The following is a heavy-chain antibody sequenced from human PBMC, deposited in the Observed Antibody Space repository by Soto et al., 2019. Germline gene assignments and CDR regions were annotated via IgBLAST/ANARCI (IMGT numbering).Heavy chain of an antibody. D-gene: IGHD2-15*01. CDR3: ARRYCSGGSCYLLDP. Sequence: SETLSLTCTVSGGSISSSSYYWGWIRQPPGKGLEWIGSIYYSGSTYYNPSLKSRVTISVDTSKNQFSLKLSSVTAADTAVYYCARRYCSGGSCYLLDPWGQGTLVTVSS. V-gene: IGHV4-39*01. CDR1: GGSISSSSYY. CDR2: IYYSGST. J-gene: IGHJ5*02.